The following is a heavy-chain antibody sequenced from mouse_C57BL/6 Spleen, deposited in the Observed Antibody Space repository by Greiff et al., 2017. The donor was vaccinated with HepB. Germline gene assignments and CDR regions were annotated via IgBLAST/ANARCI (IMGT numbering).Heavy chain of an antibody. CDR2: ISDGGSYT. Sequence: EVQVVESGGGLVKPGGSLKLSCAASGFTFSSYAMSWVRQTPEKRLEWVATISDGGSYTYYPDNVKGRFTISRDNAKNNLYLQMSHLKSEDTAMYYCARDYDYGGFAYWGQGTLVTVSA. V-gene: IGHV5-4*01. CDR3: ARDYDYGGFAY. D-gene: IGHD2-4*01. CDR1: GFTFSSYA. J-gene: IGHJ3*01.